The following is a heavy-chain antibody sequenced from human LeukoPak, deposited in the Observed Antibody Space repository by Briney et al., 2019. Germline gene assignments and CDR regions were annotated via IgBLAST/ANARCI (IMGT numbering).Heavy chain of an antibody. D-gene: IGHD2-2*01. J-gene: IGHJ6*03. CDR2: IIPIFGTA. Sequence: ASVKVSCKASGGTFSSYAISWVRQAPGQGLEWIGGIIPIFGTANYAQKFQGRVTITTDESTSTAYMELSSLRSEDTAVYYCARSRDIVVVPAANYYYYYMDVWGKGTTVTVSS. V-gene: IGHV1-69*05. CDR1: GGTFSSYA. CDR3: ARSRDIVVVPAANYYYYYMDV.